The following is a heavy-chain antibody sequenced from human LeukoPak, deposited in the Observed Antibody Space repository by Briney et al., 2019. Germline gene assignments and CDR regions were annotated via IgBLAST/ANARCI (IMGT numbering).Heavy chain of an antibody. V-gene: IGHV4-34*01. Sequence: SETLSLTCAVYGGSLSGYYWSWIRQPPGKGLEWIGEINHSGSTNYNPSLKSRVTISVDASKNQFSLKLSSVTAADTAVYYCARALYCSGGSCYSPCVRWFDPWGQGTLVTVSS. D-gene: IGHD2-15*01. CDR2: INHSGST. CDR1: GGSLSGYY. CDR3: ARALYCSGGSCYSPCVRWFDP. J-gene: IGHJ5*02.